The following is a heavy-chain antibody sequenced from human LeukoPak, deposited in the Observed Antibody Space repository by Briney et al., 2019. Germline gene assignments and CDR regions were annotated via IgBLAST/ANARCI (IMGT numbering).Heavy chain of an antibody. J-gene: IGHJ5*02. V-gene: IGHV4-39*07. D-gene: IGHD6-6*01. CDR3: AREGSSSGAYNWFDP. Sequence: SETLSLTCTVSGGSISSSSYYWGWIRQPPGKGLEWIGSIYYSGSTYYNPSLKSRVTTSVDTSKNQFSLKLSSVTAADTAVYYCAREGSSSGAYNWFDPWGQGTLVTVSS. CDR2: IYYSGST. CDR1: GGSISSSSYY.